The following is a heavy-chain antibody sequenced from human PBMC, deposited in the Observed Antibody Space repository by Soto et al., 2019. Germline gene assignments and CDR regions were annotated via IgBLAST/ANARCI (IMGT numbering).Heavy chain of an antibody. J-gene: IGHJ4*02. CDR1: GFTFTSFG. CDR3: VKDVHAYTYGGGFDY. CDR2: ISYDGLTE. V-gene: IGHV3-30*18. Sequence: QVQLVESGGGVVQPGKSLRLSCAASGFTFTSFGMHWVRQAPGKGLEWVAVISYDGLTEKYSDSVKGRFTLSRDNSKNTVSMQMNSLRPDDTAVYYCVKDVHAYTYGGGFDYWGQGTLVTVS. D-gene: IGHD5-18*01.